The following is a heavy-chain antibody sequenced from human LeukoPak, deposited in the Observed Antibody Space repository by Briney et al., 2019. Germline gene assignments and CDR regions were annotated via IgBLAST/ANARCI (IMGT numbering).Heavy chain of an antibody. Sequence: HGGSLRLSCVASGFTFSIYGMYWVRQAPGKGLEWVSLISRDGSDIYYADSVKGRFTISRDNSKNTLYLQMNSLRPEDTAVYYCAKQGSLPWYYYGTDVWGQGTTVTISS. J-gene: IGHJ6*02. V-gene: IGHV3-30*18. CDR2: ISRDGSDI. CDR1: GFTFSIYG. D-gene: IGHD2-15*01. CDR3: AKQGSLPWYYYGTDV.